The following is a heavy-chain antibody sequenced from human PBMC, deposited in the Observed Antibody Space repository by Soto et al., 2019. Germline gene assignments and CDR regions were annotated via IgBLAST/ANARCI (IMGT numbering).Heavy chain of an antibody. D-gene: IGHD1-26*01. CDR2: INPNNGDT. Sequence: ASVKVSCKTSGYSFSDYYMHWVRQAPGQGLEWMGWINPNNGDTNYAKRFQGRVTMTRDTSFSTAYMELSSLRSDDTALYYCAKVGRANRNFDWWGQGTQVTVSS. J-gene: IGHJ4*02. CDR1: GYSFSDYY. V-gene: IGHV1-2*02. CDR3: AKVGRANRNFDW.